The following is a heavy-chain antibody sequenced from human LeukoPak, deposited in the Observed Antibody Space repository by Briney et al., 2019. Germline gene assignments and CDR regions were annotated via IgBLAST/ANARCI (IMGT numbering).Heavy chain of an antibody. CDR3: AYSYDSSGCIDY. D-gene: IGHD3-22*01. CDR2: IRYDGSNK. Sequence: GGSLRLSCAASGFTFSSYSMHWVRQAPGKGLEWVAFIRYDGSNKYYADSVKGRFTISRDNSKNTLYPQMNSLRAEDTAVYYCAYSYDSSGCIDYWGQGTLVTVSS. V-gene: IGHV3-30*02. CDR1: GFTFSSYS. J-gene: IGHJ4*02.